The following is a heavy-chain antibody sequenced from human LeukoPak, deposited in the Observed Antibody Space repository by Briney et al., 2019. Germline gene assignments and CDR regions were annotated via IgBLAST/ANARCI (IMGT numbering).Heavy chain of an antibody. CDR3: ATRKLGNDY. CDR2: IYYTET. J-gene: IGHJ4*02. CDR1: GGSVSNYY. V-gene: IGHV4-59*02. Sequence: SETLSLTCTVSGGSVSNYYWSWIRQSPGKGLEWIGYIYYTETSYNPSLKSRVTISADTSKNQFSLKLYSVTAVDTAVYYCATRKLGNDYWGQGTLVTVSS. D-gene: IGHD7-27*01.